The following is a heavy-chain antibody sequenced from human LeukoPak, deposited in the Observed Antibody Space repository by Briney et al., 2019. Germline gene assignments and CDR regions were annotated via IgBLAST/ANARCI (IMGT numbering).Heavy chain of an antibody. D-gene: IGHD3-10*01. CDR3: ARDSGTTGEVKFDP. Sequence: SETLSLTCTVSGGSISTYYWSWIRQPAGKGLEWIGRIYSSGTTTYNPSLKSRVTMSVDTAKNQVSLRLSSVTAADTAVYYCARDSGTTGEVKFDPWGQGSLVTVSS. J-gene: IGHJ5*02. CDR2: IYSSGTT. CDR1: GGSISTYY. V-gene: IGHV4-4*07.